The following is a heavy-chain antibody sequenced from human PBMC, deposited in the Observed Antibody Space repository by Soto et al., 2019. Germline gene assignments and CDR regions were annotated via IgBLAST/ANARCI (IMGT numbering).Heavy chain of an antibody. Sequence: EVQLVESGGGLVKPGESLRLSCAGSGFTFSSYSFNWVRQAPGKGLEWLASVSNGGSYTYYADSVKGRFTISRDNAANSAFLQMNSLRGEDTAVYYCSRDWDHMDVWGNGTKVTVS. CDR2: VSNGGSYT. CDR1: GFTFSSYS. CDR3: SRDWDHMDV. J-gene: IGHJ6*03. D-gene: IGHD1-26*01. V-gene: IGHV3-21*01.